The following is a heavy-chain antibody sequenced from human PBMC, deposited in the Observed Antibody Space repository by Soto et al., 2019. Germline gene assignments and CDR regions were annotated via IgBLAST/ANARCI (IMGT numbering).Heavy chain of an antibody. V-gene: IGHV1-46*01. CDR2: INPSGGST. D-gene: IGHD2-15*01. CDR3: AREGEVVESVPHAFDI. Sequence: GASVKVSCKASGYTFTSYYMHWVRQAPGQGLEWMGIINPSGGSTSYAQKFQGRVTMTRDTSTSTVYMELSSLRSEDTAVYYCAREGEVVESVPHAFDIWGQGTMVTVSS. CDR1: GYTFTSYY. J-gene: IGHJ3*02.